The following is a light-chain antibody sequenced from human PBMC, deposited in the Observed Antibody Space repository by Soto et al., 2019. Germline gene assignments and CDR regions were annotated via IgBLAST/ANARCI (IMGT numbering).Light chain of an antibody. Sequence: QSALTQPRSVSGSPGQSVTISCTGTSSDVGGYNYVSWYQQHPGKAPKVMIYDVTKRPSGVPGRFSGSKSGNTASLTISGLQSEDEADYYCCSFAGNYIYVFGTGTKLTVL. CDR1: SSDVGGYNY. V-gene: IGLV2-11*01. CDR3: CSFAGNYIYV. J-gene: IGLJ1*01. CDR2: DVT.